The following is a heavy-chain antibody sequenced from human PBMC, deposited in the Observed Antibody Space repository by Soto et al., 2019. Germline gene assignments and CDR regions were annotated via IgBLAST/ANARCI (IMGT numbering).Heavy chain of an antibody. V-gene: IGHV3-72*01. Sequence: PGGSLRLSCAASGFTFSDHYMDWVRQAPGKGLEWVGRTRNKANSYTTEYAASVKGRFTISRDDSKNLLYLQMNSLKTEDTAVYYCAVYRASSAYWGQGTLVTVSS. CDR2: TRNKANSYTT. CDR1: GFTFSDHY. J-gene: IGHJ4*02. D-gene: IGHD6-19*01. CDR3: AVYRASSAY.